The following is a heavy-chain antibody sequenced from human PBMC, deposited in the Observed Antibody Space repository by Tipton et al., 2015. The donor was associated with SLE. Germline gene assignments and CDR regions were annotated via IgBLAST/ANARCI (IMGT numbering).Heavy chain of an antibody. CDR2: IHPGGKT. CDR1: GYSISSGYL. V-gene: IGHV4-38-2*01. Sequence: TLSLTCAVSGYSISSGYLWGWIRQTPGKGLEWIGNIHPGGKTYYNPSLKSRVSISLDTSKIQFSLKLSSVTAADTAVYYCARSRNWFDSWGQGTLVTVSS. J-gene: IGHJ5*01. D-gene: IGHD5/OR15-5a*01. CDR3: ARSRNWFDS.